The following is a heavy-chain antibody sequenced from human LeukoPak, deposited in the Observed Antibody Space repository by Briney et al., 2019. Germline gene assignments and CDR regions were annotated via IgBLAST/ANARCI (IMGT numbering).Heavy chain of an antibody. J-gene: IGHJ3*02. CDR3: ARDRVSSTSCCYDFDM. Sequence: ASVKVSCKASGYTFTSYDLSWVRQAPAQGLEWMGWISNKNGNTKYAQKLQGRVTMTTDTSTSTAYMELRSLRSDDTAVHYCARDRVSSTSCCYDFDMWGQGTKVTVSS. V-gene: IGHV1-18*01. CDR1: GYTFTSYD. CDR2: ISNKNGNT. D-gene: IGHD2-2*01.